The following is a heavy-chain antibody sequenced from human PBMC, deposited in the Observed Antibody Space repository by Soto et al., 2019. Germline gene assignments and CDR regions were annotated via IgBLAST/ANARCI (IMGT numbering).Heavy chain of an antibody. CDR2: MNPNSGNT. V-gene: IGHV1-8*01. D-gene: IGHD2-2*01. CDR1: GYTFTSYD. J-gene: IGHJ6*02. CDR3: ARWVVVVPAHYYYYGMDV. Sequence: ASVKVSGKASGYTFTSYDINWVRQATGQGLEWMGWMNPNSGNTGYAQKFQGRVTMTRNTSISTAYMELSSLRSEDTAVYYCARWVVVVPAHYYYYGMDVWGQGTTVTVSS.